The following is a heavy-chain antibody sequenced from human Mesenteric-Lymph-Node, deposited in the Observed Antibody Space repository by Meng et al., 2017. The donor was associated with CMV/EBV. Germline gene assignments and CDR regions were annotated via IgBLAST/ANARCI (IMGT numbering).Heavy chain of an antibody. V-gene: IGHV3-30*12. CDR2: ISYDGSNK. Sequence: GESLKISCAASGFTFSSYDLHWVRQAPGKGLEWVAVISYDGSNKYYADSVKGRFTISRDNSKNTLYLQMNSLRAEDTAVYYCAKDGDYSGSYYWGQGTLVTVSS. D-gene: IGHD1-26*01. CDR1: GFTFSSYD. J-gene: IGHJ4*02. CDR3: AKDGDYSGSYY.